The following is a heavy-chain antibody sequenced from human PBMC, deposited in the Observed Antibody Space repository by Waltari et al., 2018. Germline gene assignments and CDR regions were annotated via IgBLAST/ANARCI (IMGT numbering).Heavy chain of an antibody. Sequence: QVQLVQSGAEVKKPGSSVKVSCKASGGTFSSYAISWVRQAPGQGLEWMGGFDPEDGETIYAQKFQGRVTMTEDTSTDTAYMELSSLRSEDTAVYYCATAVGASPDAFDIWGQGTMVTVSS. V-gene: IGHV1-24*01. CDR2: FDPEDGET. D-gene: IGHD1-26*01. CDR3: ATAVGASPDAFDI. CDR1: GGTFSSYA. J-gene: IGHJ3*02.